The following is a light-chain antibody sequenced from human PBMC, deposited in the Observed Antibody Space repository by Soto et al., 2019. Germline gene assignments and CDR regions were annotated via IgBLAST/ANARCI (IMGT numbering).Light chain of an antibody. CDR3: QLRNGYPPFT. CDR1: QNVRSL. CDR2: DAS. J-gene: IGKJ3*01. Sequence: DGQMTQSPSTLSASVGDRVTITCRASQNVRSLLDWSQQKPVKAPKRLIYDASSLESGVPQRFSSSGSGTEFTLTISSLQTDALSTYYCQLRNGYPPFTIGAGTNVD. V-gene: IGKV1-5*01.